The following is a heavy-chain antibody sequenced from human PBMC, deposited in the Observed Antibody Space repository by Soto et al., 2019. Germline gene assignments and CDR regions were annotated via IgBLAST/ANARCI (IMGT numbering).Heavy chain of an antibody. J-gene: IGHJ3*02. CDR3: ARDAYSFETSYDSRGQEGHAFEI. CDR2: TYYTGST. D-gene: IGHD3-22*01. Sequence: PSETLSLTCTVSGDSVSGFYWSWIRQPPGKGLEWIGYTYYTGSTNYNPSLKSRVTISVDTSRGQVFLRLTSVTAADTAIYYCARDAYSFETSYDSRGQEGHAFEIWGHGTMVTVSS. CDR1: GDSVSGFY. V-gene: IGHV4-59*02.